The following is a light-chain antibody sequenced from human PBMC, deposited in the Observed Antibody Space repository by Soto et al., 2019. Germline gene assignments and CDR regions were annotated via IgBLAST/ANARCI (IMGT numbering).Light chain of an antibody. J-gene: IGLJ1*01. CDR1: SSDVGGYNY. Sequence: QSVLTQPPSASGSPGQSVTISCTGTSSDVGGYNYVSWYQQHPGKAPKLMIYEVNKRPSGVPDRFSGSKSGNTASLTVSGLQAEDEADYYCSSHAGSNLYVFGAGTKLTVL. CDR2: EVN. CDR3: SSHAGSNLYV. V-gene: IGLV2-8*01.